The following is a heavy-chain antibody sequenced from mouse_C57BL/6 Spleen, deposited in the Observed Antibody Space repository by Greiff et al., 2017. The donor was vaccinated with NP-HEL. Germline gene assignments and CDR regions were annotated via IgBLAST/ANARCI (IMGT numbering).Heavy chain of an antibody. CDR2: IWSGGST. CDR3: ARTIYYGSSYDGYAMDY. CDR1: GFSLTSYG. V-gene: IGHV2-2*01. Sequence: QVQLQQSGPGLVQPSQSLSITCTVSGFSLTSYGVHWVRQSPGKGLEWLGVIWSGGSTDYNAAFISRLSISKDNSKSQVFFKMNSLQADDTAIYYCARTIYYGSSYDGYAMDYWGQGTSVTVSS. J-gene: IGHJ4*01. D-gene: IGHD1-1*01.